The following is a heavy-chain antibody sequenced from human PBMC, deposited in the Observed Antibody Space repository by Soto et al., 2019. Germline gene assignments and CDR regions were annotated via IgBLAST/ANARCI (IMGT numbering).Heavy chain of an antibody. CDR1: GCTIRTSSYH. CDR2: IFYSGST. Sequence: SDPLSPTYSDSGCTIRTSSYHRCWKRHPPGPGLVWIGSIFYSGSTYYNPSLKSRVTISVDTSKNHFSLKLSSVTAADTAVYYCARRGSTRGYDSSGYYSRFAFDIWGQGT. V-gene: IGHV4-39*01. CDR3: ARRGSTRGYDSSGYYSRFAFDI. D-gene: IGHD3-22*01. J-gene: IGHJ3*02.